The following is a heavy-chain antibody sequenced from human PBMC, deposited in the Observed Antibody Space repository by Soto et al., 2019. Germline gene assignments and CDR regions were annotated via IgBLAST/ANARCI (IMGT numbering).Heavy chain of an antibody. J-gene: IGHJ5*02. Sequence: PSETLSLTCAVYGGSFSGYYWSWIRQPPGKGLEWIGEINHSGSTNYNPSLKSRVTISVDTSKNQFSLKLSSVTAADTAVYYCARGRTPNRPLFHGNISYNWFHPWGQGTLVTVSS. CDR1: GGSFSGYY. V-gene: IGHV4-34*01. CDR3: ARGRTPNRPLFHGNISYNWFHP. CDR2: INHSGST. D-gene: IGHD6-6*01.